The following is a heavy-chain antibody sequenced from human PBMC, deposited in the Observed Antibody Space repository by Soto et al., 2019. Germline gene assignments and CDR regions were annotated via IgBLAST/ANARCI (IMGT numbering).Heavy chain of an antibody. Sequence: QVQLVQSGGGVVQPGKSLRLSCAVSGLTFSDFGMHWVRQAPGKGLEWVAVIWYDGTNAYYADSVKGRFSVSRDNSKNTLYLEMNSLRAEDTAVYFCARDPLLIGGPSGRMGGYFDFWGQGDLVTVSS. D-gene: IGHD3-10*01. CDR2: IWYDGTNA. CDR3: ARDPLLIGGPSGRMGGYFDF. CDR1: GLTFSDFG. V-gene: IGHV3-33*01. J-gene: IGHJ4*02.